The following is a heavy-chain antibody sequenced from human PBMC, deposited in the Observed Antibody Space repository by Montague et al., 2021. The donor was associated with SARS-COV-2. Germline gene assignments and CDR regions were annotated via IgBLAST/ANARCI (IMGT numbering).Heavy chain of an antibody. D-gene: IGHD1-14*01. J-gene: IGHJ6*02. Sequence: SETLSLTCTVSSGSVYGHYLAWIRQPPGKGLECIAYIFYTGATYYNPSLESRVSISVDTSKNQVALKLTSVTAADTAVYYCAREGIPTPGAEWKILHYHGMDVWGQGTTVTVSS. CDR3: AREGIPTPGAEWKILHYHGMDV. CDR1: SGSVYGHY. V-gene: IGHV4-59*02. CDR2: IFYTGAT.